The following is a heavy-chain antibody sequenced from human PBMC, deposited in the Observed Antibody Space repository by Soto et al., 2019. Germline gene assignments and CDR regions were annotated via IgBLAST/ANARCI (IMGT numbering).Heavy chain of an antibody. CDR1: GFTFSSYA. Sequence: GGSLRLSCAASGFTFSSYAMSWVRQAPGKGLEWVSAISGSGGSTYYADSVKGRFTISRDNSKNTLYLQMNSLRAEDTAVYYCAKDLVRGVIHYYYYYMDVWGKGTTVTVSS. CDR2: ISGSGGST. D-gene: IGHD3-10*02. CDR3: AKDLVRGVIHYYYYYMDV. V-gene: IGHV3-23*01. J-gene: IGHJ6*03.